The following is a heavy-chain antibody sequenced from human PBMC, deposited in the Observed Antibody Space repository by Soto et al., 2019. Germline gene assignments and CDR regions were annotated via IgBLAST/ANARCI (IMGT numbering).Heavy chain of an antibody. V-gene: IGHV4-61*08. D-gene: IGHD3-10*01. Sequence: SETLSLTCTVSGGSVSSGGYFWNWIRQPPGKGLEWIGFIYYNGSTNLNPSLKTRVTMSVDTSKNQFSLNLSSVTAADTALYYCATEKWGMVRGASAFDIWGQGTMVTVSS. CDR2: IYYNGST. CDR1: GGSVSSGGYF. J-gene: IGHJ3*02. CDR3: ATEKWGMVRGASAFDI.